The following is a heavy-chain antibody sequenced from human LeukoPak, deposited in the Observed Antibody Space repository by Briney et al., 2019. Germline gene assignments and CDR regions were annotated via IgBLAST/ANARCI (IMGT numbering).Heavy chain of an antibody. Sequence: GRSLRLSCAASGSTFDDYAMHWVRHVPGKGLEWVSGISWNSGSTGYAGSVKGRFTMSRDNTKNSLYLQMNSLTPDDTAVYYCVRGNFGPAQWFDPWGQGTLVTVSS. CDR2: ISWNSGST. J-gene: IGHJ5*02. CDR3: VRGNFGPAQWFDP. D-gene: IGHD3/OR15-3a*01. CDR1: GSTFDDYA. V-gene: IGHV3-9*01.